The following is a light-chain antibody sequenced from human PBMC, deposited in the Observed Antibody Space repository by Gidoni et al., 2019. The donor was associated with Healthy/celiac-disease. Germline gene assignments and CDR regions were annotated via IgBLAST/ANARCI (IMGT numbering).Light chain of an antibody. CDR2: EAS. J-gene: IGKJ4*01. V-gene: IGKV3-11*01. Sequence: EIVLTQSPAPLSLSPGERATLSCRASPSVRNSLAWYQQKPGQAPRLLIYEASVRATGIPARFRGSGSGTDFTLTISSLEPEDSAVYFCQQRSNWPPDFGGGTKVEIK. CDR1: PSVRNS. CDR3: QQRSNWPPD.